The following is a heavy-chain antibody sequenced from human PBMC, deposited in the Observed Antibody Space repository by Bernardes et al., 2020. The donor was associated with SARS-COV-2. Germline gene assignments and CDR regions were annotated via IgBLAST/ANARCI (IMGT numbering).Heavy chain of an antibody. V-gene: IGHV3-23*01. CDR2: ISGSGGDT. CDR1: GFTFNTYA. Sequence: GGSLRLSCAASGFTFNTYAMSWVRQAPGKGLEWVSVISGSGGDTYYSDSVKGRFTISRDNSKNTLYLQMNSLRAGDTAVYFCARVPDIVVVHFDPWGQGTLVTVSS. D-gene: IGHD2-2*01. J-gene: IGHJ5*02. CDR3: ARVPDIVVVHFDP.